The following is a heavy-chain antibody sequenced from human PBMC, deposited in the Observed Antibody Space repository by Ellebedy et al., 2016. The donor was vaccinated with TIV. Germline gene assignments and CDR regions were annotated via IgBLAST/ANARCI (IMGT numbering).Heavy chain of an antibody. Sequence: GESLKISXAASGFTFSGSSMNWVRQAPGKGLEWISYIMSSGSTIHYADSVKGRFTISRDNAQGSLYLQMNSLRAEDTAVYYCATRPPTDYYLGVFDYWGQGTLVTVSS. V-gene: IGHV3-48*04. J-gene: IGHJ4*02. CDR3: ATRPPTDYYLGVFDY. CDR2: IMSSGSTI. CDR1: GFTFSGSS. D-gene: IGHD2/OR15-2a*01.